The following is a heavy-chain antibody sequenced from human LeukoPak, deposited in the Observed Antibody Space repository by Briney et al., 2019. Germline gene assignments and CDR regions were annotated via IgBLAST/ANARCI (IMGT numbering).Heavy chain of an antibody. J-gene: IGHJ1*01. Sequence: GGSLRLSCAASGFTFSNYAILWVRQAPGKGLEWVAVISYDGSSKNFADSVKGRFTTSRDNAKNTFYLQMNSLRVEDTAVYYCLLIILGGSSQKWGQGTLVTVSS. D-gene: IGHD3-3*01. CDR2: ISYDGSSK. V-gene: IGHV3-30-3*01. CDR1: GFTFSNYA. CDR3: LLIILGGSSQK.